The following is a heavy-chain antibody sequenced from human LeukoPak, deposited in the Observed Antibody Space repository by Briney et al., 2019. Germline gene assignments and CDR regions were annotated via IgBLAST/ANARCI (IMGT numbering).Heavy chain of an antibody. CDR1: GGTFSSYA. J-gene: IGHJ5*02. CDR2: IIPIFGTA. D-gene: IGHD2-2*01. V-gene: IGHV1-69*13. CDR3: ARGAAAAHADWFDP. Sequence: SVKVSCKASGGTFSSYAISWVRQAPGQGLEWMGGIIPIFGTANYAQKFQGRVTITADESTSTAYMELSSLRSEDTAVYYCARGAAAAHADWFDPWGQGTLVTVSS.